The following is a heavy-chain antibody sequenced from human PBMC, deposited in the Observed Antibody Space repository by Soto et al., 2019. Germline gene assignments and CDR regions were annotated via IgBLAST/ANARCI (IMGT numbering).Heavy chain of an antibody. CDR1: GYTFTSYG. CDR2: ISAYNGNT. J-gene: IGHJ4*02. CDR3: ARAPPYTGTTLKSEY. Sequence: ASVKVSCKASGYTFTSYGISCVRQAPGQGLEWMGWISAYNGNTNYAQKLQGRVTMTTDTSTSTAYMELRSLRSDDTAVYYCARAPPYTGTTLKSEYWGQGTLVTVSS. D-gene: IGHD3-16*01. V-gene: IGHV1-18*01.